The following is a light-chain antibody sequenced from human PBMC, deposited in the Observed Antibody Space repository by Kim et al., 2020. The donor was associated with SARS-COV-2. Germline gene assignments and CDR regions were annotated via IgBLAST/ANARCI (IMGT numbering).Light chain of an antibody. J-gene: IGKJ2*01. CDR1: QGVSSN. CDR3: QQYNNWPGT. Sequence: SVSPGERAARYCRAGQGVSSNIAWYQEDAGQAPRILIHGASNRVTGIPARFSGGGSRTEFTLTISSLQSENFAVYYCQQYNNWPGTFGQGTKLEI. V-gene: IGKV3-15*01. CDR2: GAS.